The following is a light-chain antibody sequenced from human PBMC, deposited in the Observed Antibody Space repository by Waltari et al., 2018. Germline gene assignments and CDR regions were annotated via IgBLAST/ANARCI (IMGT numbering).Light chain of an antibody. J-gene: IGLJ2*01. CDR1: SGDFGAYDY. CDR3: TSYTTDSSPVL. Sequence: QSALTQPASVSGSPGQSITISCTGTSGDFGAYDYVSWSQQRPGKAPKLIIFEVNLRPSGVSTRFSGAKSDDTASLTISDLEAEDEADYFCTSYTTDSSPVLFGGGTKLTVL. V-gene: IGLV2-14*01. CDR2: EVN.